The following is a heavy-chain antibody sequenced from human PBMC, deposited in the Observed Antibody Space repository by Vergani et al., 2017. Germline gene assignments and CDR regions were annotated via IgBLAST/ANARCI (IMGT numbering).Heavy chain of an antibody. J-gene: IGHJ4*02. Sequence: QLQLQESGPGLVKPSETLSLTCTVSGCSISSRSYYWGWIRQPPGKGLEWIGSIYYSGSTYYNPSLKSRVTISVDSSKNQFSLKLSSVTAADTAVYYCARGPDTAMVDPAGYFDYWGQGTLVTVSS. CDR2: IYYSGST. D-gene: IGHD5-18*01. CDR3: ARGPDTAMVDPAGYFDY. V-gene: IGHV4-39*07. CDR1: GCSISSRSYY.